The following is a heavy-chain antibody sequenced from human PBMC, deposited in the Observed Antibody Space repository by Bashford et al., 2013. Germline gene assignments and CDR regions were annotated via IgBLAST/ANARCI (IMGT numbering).Heavy chain of an antibody. J-gene: IGHJ4*02. CDR2: INPDTGDT. D-gene: IGHD3-3*01. Sequence: WVRQAPGRGFEWMGWINPDTGDTKYAQKFQGRVTMTRDTSISTAYLDLSGLRSEDTAVYYCAREIGRVRHDPFWSGYLDLWGQGTLVTVSS. CDR3: AREIGRVRHDPFWSGYLDL. V-gene: IGHV1-2*02.